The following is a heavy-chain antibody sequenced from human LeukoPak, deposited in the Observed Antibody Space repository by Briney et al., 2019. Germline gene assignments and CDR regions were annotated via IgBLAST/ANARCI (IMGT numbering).Heavy chain of an antibody. D-gene: IGHD2-2*01. CDR1: GYTFTSYA. V-gene: IGHV1-3*01. CDR2: INAGNGNT. CDR3: ARDRGSIVVVPAAMPSGPLRP. Sequence: ASVKVSCKASGYTFTSYAMHWVRQAPGQRLEWMGWINAGNGNTKYSQKFQGRVTITRDTSASTAYMELSSLRPEDTAVYYCARDRGSIVVVPAAMPSGPLRPWGQGTLVTVSS. J-gene: IGHJ5*02.